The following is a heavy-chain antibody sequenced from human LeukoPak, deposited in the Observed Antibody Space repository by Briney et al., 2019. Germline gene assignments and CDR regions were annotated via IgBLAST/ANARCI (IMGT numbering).Heavy chain of an antibody. CDR2: ISSSGTSI. D-gene: IGHD3-22*01. Sequence: PGGSLRLSCAASGFTFSNYKMNWVRQAPGKGLEWVSYISSSGTSIYYADSVKGRFTISRDNAKNSLYLQLNSLRAEDTAVYYCARDYAWDSCGFVLVYWGQGALVTVSS. CDR1: GFTFSNYK. J-gene: IGHJ4*02. V-gene: IGHV3-48*01. CDR3: ARDYAWDSCGFVLVY.